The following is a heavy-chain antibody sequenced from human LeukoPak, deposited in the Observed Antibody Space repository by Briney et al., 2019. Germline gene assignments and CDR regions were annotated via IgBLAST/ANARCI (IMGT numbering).Heavy chain of an antibody. CDR1: GGSISSYF. D-gene: IGHD5/OR15-5a*01. CDR2: MSNTGIT. V-gene: IGHV4-59*01. J-gene: IGHJ4*02. CDR3: AKASVSTAVLFDS. Sequence: SETLSLTCTVSGGSISSYFWNWIRHPPGKRLQWIGYMSNTGITKYNPSLKSRATISADTSKNQFSLILNSVTTADTAVYYCAKASVSTAVLFDSWGQGTLVAVSS.